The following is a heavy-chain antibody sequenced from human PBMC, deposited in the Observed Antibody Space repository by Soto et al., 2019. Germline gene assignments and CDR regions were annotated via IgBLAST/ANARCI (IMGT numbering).Heavy chain of an antibody. V-gene: IGHV4-59*01. CDR1: GGSISSYY. CDR3: ARDQHFWSGYFDY. J-gene: IGHJ4*02. CDR2: INHSGST. Sequence: SETLSLTCTVSGGSISSYYWNWIRQPPGKGLEWIGYINHSGSTNNNPSLKSRVTISVAASKNQVSLKLNSVTAADTAVYYCARDQHFWSGYFDYWGQGTLVTVSS. D-gene: IGHD3-3*02.